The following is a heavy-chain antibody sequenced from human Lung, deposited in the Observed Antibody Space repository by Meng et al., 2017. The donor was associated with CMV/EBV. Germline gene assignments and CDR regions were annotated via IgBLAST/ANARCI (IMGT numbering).Heavy chain of an antibody. CDR3: ARCFRGGGAQRRFGVFRSSYFCDD. D-gene: IGHD3-3*01. CDR1: GGSFSGYC. CDR2: INHSGTT. Sequence: GSLRLXCAVYGGSFSGYCWSWIRQPPGKGLEWIGEINHSGTTNYNPSLESRVTISADTSKNQFSLKLSSVTAADTAVYYCARCFRGGGAQRRFGVFRSSYFCDDWGLGTXVTVAS. J-gene: IGHJ4*02. V-gene: IGHV4-34*01.